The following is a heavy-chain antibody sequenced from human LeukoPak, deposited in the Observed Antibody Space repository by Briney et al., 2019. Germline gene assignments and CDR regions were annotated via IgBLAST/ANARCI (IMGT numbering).Heavy chain of an antibody. CDR2: IIPVIGVG. V-gene: IGHV1-69*04. J-gene: IGHJ4*02. Sequence: APVKVSCKASGGTFISHAIGWVRQAPGQGLEWMGRIIPVIGVGNYAQKFQGRVTITADKSTDTAYMELSSLRSEDTAMYFCAKANDSSGYYPSYWGQGTLVTVSS. CDR1: GGTFISHA. D-gene: IGHD3-22*01. CDR3: AKANDSSGYYPSY.